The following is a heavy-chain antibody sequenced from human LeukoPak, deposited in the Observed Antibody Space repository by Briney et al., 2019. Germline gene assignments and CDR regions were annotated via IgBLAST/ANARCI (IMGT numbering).Heavy chain of an antibody. CDR1: GGTFSSYA. Sequence: SVKVSCKASGGTFSSYAISWVRQAPGQGLEWMGGIIPIFGTANYAQKFQGRVTITADESTSTAYMELNSLRAEDTAVYYCAKEHSSGYYGTYFDYWGQGTLVTVSS. D-gene: IGHD3-22*01. J-gene: IGHJ4*02. CDR3: AKEHSSGYYGTYFDY. CDR2: IIPIFGTA. V-gene: IGHV1-69*13.